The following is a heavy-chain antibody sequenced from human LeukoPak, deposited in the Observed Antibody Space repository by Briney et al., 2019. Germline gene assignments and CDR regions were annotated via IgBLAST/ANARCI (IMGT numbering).Heavy chain of an antibody. CDR3: AREAYAGVFDY. Sequence: SETLSLTCTVSGGSISSGGYYWSWIRQHPGKGLEWIGYIYYSGSTYYNPSLKSRVTISVDTSKNQFSLKLSSVTAADTAVYYSAREAYAGVFDYWGQGTLVTVSS. D-gene: IGHD2-21*01. V-gene: IGHV4-31*03. CDR1: GGSISSGGYY. CDR2: IYYSGST. J-gene: IGHJ4*02.